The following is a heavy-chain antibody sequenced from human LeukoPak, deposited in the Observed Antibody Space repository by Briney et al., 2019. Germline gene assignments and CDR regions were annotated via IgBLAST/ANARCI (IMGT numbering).Heavy chain of an antibody. D-gene: IGHD3-22*01. Sequence: SVKVSCKASGGTFSSYTISWVRQALGQGLEWMGRIIPILGIANYAQKFQGRVTITADKSTSTAYMELSSLRSEDTAVYYCARDLYYYDSSGYSLNYGMDVWGQGTTVTVSS. J-gene: IGHJ6*02. CDR2: IIPILGIA. CDR1: GGTFSSYT. CDR3: ARDLYYYDSSGYSLNYGMDV. V-gene: IGHV1-69*04.